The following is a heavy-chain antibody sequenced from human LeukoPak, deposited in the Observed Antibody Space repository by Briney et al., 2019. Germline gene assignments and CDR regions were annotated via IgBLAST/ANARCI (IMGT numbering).Heavy chain of an antibody. CDR2: VYFTGNT. J-gene: IGHJ6*02. Sequence: SETLSLTCNISGGSISRYYWSWIRQPPGKGLEWIGYVYFTGNTNYNPSLKSRLAISVDTSKNLLSLTLCSVTAADTAVYFCASLSVRQLTLDVWGQGTTVTVSS. D-gene: IGHD1-1*01. CDR3: ASLSVRQLTLDV. V-gene: IGHV4-59*01. CDR1: GGSISRYY.